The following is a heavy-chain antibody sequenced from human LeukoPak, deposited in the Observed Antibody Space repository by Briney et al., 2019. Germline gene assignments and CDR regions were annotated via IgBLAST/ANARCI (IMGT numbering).Heavy chain of an antibody. Sequence: GGSLRLSCAASGFTLSSTWMSWVRQAPGKGLEWVANIKQDGSDEYYLDSVKGRFIISRDNGQNSLYLQMSSLRTEDTWVVYCARQPVGFWSGYYQYYFDHWGQGALVTVSS. V-gene: IGHV3-7*01. CDR2: IKQDGSDE. CDR3: ARQPVGFWSGYYQYYFDH. J-gene: IGHJ4*02. CDR1: GFTLSSTW. D-gene: IGHD3-3*01.